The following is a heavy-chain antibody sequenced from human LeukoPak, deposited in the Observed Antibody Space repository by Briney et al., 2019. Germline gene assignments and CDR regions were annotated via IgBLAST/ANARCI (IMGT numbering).Heavy chain of an antibody. CDR1: GFTFSSYA. Sequence: PGGSLRLSCAASGFTFSSYAMSWVRQAPGKVLEWISNISGRNGSTYYADSVKGRFTISRDNSKNTLYLQMNSLRAEDTAVYYCARETRVRWTDYWGQGILVTVSS. D-gene: IGHD5-24*01. CDR2: ISGRNGST. V-gene: IGHV3-23*01. J-gene: IGHJ4*02. CDR3: ARETRVRWTDY.